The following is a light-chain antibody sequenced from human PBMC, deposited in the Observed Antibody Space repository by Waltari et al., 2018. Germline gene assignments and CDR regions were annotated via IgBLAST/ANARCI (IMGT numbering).Light chain of an antibody. V-gene: IGLV2-14*01. Sequence: QSALTQPASVSGSPGQSITISCTGTSSDVGGYNYVSWYQQHPGKAPKLMIYEVSNRSSGVSNRFSGSKSGNTASLTSSGLQAEDEADDYCSAYTSSSTLDVVCGGGTKLTVL. J-gene: IGLJ2*01. CDR3: SAYTSSSTLDVV. CDR1: SSDVGGYNY. CDR2: EVS.